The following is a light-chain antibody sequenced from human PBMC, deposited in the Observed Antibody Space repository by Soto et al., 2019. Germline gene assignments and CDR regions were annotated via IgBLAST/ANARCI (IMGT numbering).Light chain of an antibody. V-gene: IGKV3-15*01. CDR1: QRSNPK. CDR3: LRGQNWPLT. Sequence: ERVMTQYPATLSLPPGESAALSCRASQRSNPKSAWYQQKTGQPPRRLIYGSSTRATGVAARFSGSEAGSEFTLTISRLQSEDFAVYYCLRGQNWPLTFGQGNRLEI. J-gene: IGKJ2*01. CDR2: GSS.